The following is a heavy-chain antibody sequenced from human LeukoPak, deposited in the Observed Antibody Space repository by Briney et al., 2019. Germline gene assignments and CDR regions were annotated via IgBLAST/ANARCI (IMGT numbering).Heavy chain of an antibody. CDR1: GYTFTSYG. CDR2: ISAYNGNT. CDR3: ARESTHRRTGTKYFDY. V-gene: IGHV1-18*01. D-gene: IGHD1-1*01. J-gene: IGHJ4*02. Sequence: ASVNVSFKASGYTFTSYGISWVRQAPGQGLEWMGCISAYNGNTNYAQKLQGRVTMTTDTSTSTAYMELRSLRSDDTAVYYCARESTHRRTGTKYFDYWGQGTLVTVSS.